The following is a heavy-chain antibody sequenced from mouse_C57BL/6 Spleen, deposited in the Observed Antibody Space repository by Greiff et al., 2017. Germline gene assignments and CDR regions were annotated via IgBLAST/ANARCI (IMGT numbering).Heavy chain of an antibody. J-gene: IGHJ4*01. CDR2: IDPETGGT. CDR3: TSFSGAMDY. Sequence: SGAELVRPGASVTLSCKASGYTFTDYEMHWVKQTPVHGLEWIGAIDPETGGTAYNQKFKGKAILTAGKSSSTAYMDLRSLTSEDSAVYYCTSFSGAMDYWGQGTSVTVSS. CDR1: GYTFTDYE. V-gene: IGHV1-15*01.